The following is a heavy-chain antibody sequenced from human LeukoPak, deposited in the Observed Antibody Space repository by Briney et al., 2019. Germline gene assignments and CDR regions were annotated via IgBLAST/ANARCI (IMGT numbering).Heavy chain of an antibody. CDR3: AKDGVQSITMIVVVITTFDY. CDR1: GFTVSSNY. CDR2: IYSGGST. J-gene: IGHJ4*02. V-gene: IGHV3-53*01. Sequence: GGSLRLSCAASGFTVSSNYMSWVRQAPGKGLEWVSVIYSGGSTYYADSVKGRFTISRDNSKNTLYLQMNSLRAEDTAVYYCAKDGVQSITMIVVVITTFDYWGQGTLVTVSS. D-gene: IGHD3-22*01.